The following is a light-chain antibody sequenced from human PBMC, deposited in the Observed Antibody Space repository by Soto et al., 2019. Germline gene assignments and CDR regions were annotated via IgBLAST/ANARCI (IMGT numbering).Light chain of an antibody. CDR3: QQSYSTPL. CDR2: AAS. V-gene: IGKV1-39*01. CDR1: XXXXXX. Sequence: DIQMTQSPSSLSASVGGRVTITCRASXXXXXXXXXXQQKPGKAPKLLIYAASSLQSGVPSRFSGSGSGTDFTLTISSLQPEDFATYYCQQSYSTPLFGGGTKVDIK. J-gene: IGKJ4*01.